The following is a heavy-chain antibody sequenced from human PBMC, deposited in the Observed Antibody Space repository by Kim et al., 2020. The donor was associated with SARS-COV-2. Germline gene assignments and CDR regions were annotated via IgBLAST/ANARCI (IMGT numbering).Heavy chain of an antibody. CDR2: IRWNSGSI. D-gene: IGHD6-19*01. V-gene: IGHV3-9*01. CDR3: AEDVTSGWYGYYYGVDV. Sequence: GGSLRLSCAASGFTFDDDAMHWVRQAPGKGLEWVSGIRWNSGSIGYADSVKDRFTISRDNAENSLYLQMNSQRDKDTALYYCAEDVTSGWYGYYYGVDVWGQETTVPVSS. CDR1: GFTFDDDA. J-gene: IGHJ6*02.